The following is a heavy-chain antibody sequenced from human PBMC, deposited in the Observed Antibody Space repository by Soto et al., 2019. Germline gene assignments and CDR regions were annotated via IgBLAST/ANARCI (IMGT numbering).Heavy chain of an antibody. Sequence: LRLSCAASGFTFSSYAMSWVRQAPGKGPEWVSAISGSGGSTYYADSVKGRFTISRDNSKNTLYLQMNSLRAEDTAVYYCARSPRGYSYTVTNFDYWGQGTLVTVSS. CDR1: GFTFSSYA. J-gene: IGHJ4*02. CDR3: ARSPRGYSYTVTNFDY. CDR2: ISGSGGST. V-gene: IGHV3-23*01. D-gene: IGHD5-18*01.